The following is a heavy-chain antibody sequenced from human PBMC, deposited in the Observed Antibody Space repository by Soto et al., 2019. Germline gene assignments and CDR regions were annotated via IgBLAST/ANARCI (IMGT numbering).Heavy chain of an antibody. D-gene: IGHD3-22*01. CDR1: GFTFSNYW. J-gene: IGHJ4*02. CDR2: INRDGSEK. Sequence: PGGYLRLSCVASGFTFSNYWMSWVRQAPGKGLQWVANINRDGSEKYYVDSLKGRFTISRDNAENSLYLEMNTLRAEDTAVYYCAGAPDGSGSSYYFDNWGPGTLVTVSS. V-gene: IGHV3-7*03. CDR3: AGAPDGSGSSYYFDN.